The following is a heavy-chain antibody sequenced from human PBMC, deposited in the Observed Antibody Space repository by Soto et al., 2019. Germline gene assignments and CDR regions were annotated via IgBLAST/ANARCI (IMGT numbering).Heavy chain of an antibody. D-gene: IGHD2-15*01. Sequence: GGSLRLSCAASVFTFTSYAMIWVRQAPGKGLEWVSAISGSGGSTYYADSVKGRFTISRDNSKNTVYLQMNSLRAEDTAVYYCARVQCTGGSCFSSYYYYYGMDVWGQGTTVTVSS. CDR3: ARVQCTGGSCFSSYYYYYGMDV. V-gene: IGHV3-23*01. CDR2: ISGSGGST. J-gene: IGHJ6*02. CDR1: VFTFTSYA.